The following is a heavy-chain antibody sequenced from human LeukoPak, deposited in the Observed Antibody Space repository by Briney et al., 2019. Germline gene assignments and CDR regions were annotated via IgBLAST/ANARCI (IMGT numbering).Heavy chain of an antibody. D-gene: IGHD4-17*01. Sequence: GGSLRLSCAASGFTFSSYGMSWVRQAPGKGLEWVSAISGSGGSTYCADSVKGRFTISRDNSKNTLYLQMNSLRAEDTAVYYCAKGGSLTTVTHFDYWGQGTLVTVSS. CDR1: GFTFSSYG. J-gene: IGHJ4*02. V-gene: IGHV3-23*01. CDR2: ISGSGGST. CDR3: AKGGSLTTVTHFDY.